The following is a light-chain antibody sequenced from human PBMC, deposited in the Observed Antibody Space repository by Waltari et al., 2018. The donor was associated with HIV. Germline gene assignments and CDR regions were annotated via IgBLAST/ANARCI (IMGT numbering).Light chain of an antibody. V-gene: IGKV1-5*03. Sequence: DIQMTQSPSTLSASVGDRVTITCRASQSISSWLAWYQQKPGKAPKVLIYKASSLESGVPSRFSGSGSGTEFTLTISSLQPDDFASYYCQQYNSNPVTFGQGTKLEIK. J-gene: IGKJ2*01. CDR2: KAS. CDR3: QQYNSNPVT. CDR1: QSISSW.